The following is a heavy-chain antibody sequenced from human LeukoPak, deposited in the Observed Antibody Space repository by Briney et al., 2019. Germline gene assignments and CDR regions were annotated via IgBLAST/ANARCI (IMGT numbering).Heavy chain of an antibody. CDR1: GFTFGSPW. D-gene: IGHD3-16*02. CDR2: INSDGSAT. CDR3: ARGTAGYHSSYFDY. J-gene: IGHJ4*02. V-gene: IGHV3-74*01. Sequence: GGSLRLSCAASGFTFGSPWMHWVRQAPGRGLVWVSRINSDGSATAYADSVKGRFTISRDNAENTLYLQMNSLRAEDTAVYYCARGTAGYHSSYFDYWGQGTLVTVSS.